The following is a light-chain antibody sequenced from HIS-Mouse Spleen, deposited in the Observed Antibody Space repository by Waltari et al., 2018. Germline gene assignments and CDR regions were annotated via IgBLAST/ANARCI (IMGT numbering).Light chain of an antibody. J-gene: IGLJ3*02. V-gene: IGLV1-47*01. CDR1: SSNLGSTY. CDR3: AAWDDSLSGPV. Sequence: QSVLTQPPSASGTPGPRVTISCSGSSSNLGSTYVFWYQQPPGTAPKLLNHRNNQRPSGVPDRFSGSKSGTSASLAISGLRSEDEADYYCAAWDDSLSGPVFGGGTKLTVL. CDR2: RNN.